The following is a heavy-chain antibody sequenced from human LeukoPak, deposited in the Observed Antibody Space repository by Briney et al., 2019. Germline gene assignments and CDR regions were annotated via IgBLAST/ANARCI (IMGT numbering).Heavy chain of an antibody. CDR2: IYYSGST. D-gene: IGHD1-1*01. CDR1: GYSISSGYY. V-gene: IGHV4-61*01. J-gene: IGHJ2*01. Sequence: PSETLSLTCTVSGYSISSGYYWGWIRQPPRKGLEWIGYIYYSGSTNYNPSLKSRVTISVDTSKNQFSLKLSSVTAADTAVYYCARDSTNRDWYFDLWGRGTLVTVSS. CDR3: ARDSTNRDWYFDL.